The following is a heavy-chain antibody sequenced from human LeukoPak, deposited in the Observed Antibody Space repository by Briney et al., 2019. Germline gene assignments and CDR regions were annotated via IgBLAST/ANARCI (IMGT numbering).Heavy chain of an antibody. J-gene: IGHJ5*02. CDR2: MNPNSGNT. Sequence: GASVKVSCKASGYTFTNYDINWARQATGQGLEWMGWMNPNSGNTGYAQKFQDRVTMTRNTSISTAYMELSGLRSEDTAMYYCARKTLYGSGKSWFDPWGQGTLVTVSS. D-gene: IGHD3-10*01. V-gene: IGHV1-8*01. CDR3: ARKTLYGSGKSWFDP. CDR1: GYTFTNYD.